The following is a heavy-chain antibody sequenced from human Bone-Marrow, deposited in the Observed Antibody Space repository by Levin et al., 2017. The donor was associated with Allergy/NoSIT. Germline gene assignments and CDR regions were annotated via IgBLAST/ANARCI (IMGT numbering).Heavy chain of an antibody. CDR1: GFIFNDYA. Sequence: LSLTCAASGFIFNDYAMHWVRQAPGKGLEWLTYISYTGGDEYYADPVKGRFTISRDNSKNTLFLQMNSLRTEDTALYFCAAEGALTSAGGDAFDIWGQGTMVTVSS. CDR2: ISYTGGDE. V-gene: IGHV3-30-3*01. J-gene: IGHJ3*02. CDR3: AAEGALTSAGGDAFDI.